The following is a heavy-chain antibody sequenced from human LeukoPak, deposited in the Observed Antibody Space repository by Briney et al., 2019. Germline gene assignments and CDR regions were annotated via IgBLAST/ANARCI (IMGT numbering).Heavy chain of an antibody. J-gene: IGHJ4*02. V-gene: IGHV3-33*01. Sequence: PGGSLRLSCAASGFTFSSYGMHWVRQAPGKGLEWVAVIWYDGSNKYYADSVKGRFTISRDNSKNTLYLQMNSLRAEDTAVYYCARMGAVVVPAAPSDYYSDYWGQGTLVTVSS. CDR3: ARMGAVVVPAAPSDYYSDY. CDR1: GFTFSSYG. D-gene: IGHD2-2*01. CDR2: IWYDGSNK.